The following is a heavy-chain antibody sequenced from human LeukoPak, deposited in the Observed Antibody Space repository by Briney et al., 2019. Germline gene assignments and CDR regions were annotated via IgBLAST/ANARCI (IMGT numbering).Heavy chain of an antibody. CDR2: MNPNSGNT. CDR3: ARGRLDDFWSGYLDGMDV. V-gene: IGHV1-8*01. D-gene: IGHD3-3*01. J-gene: IGHJ6*02. CDR1: GYTFTSYD. Sequence: ASVKVSCKASGYTFTSYDINWVRQATGQGLEWMGWMNPNSGNTGYAQKFQGRVTMTRNNSISTAYMELSSLRSEDTAVYYCARGRLDDFWSGYLDGMDVWGQGTTVTVSS.